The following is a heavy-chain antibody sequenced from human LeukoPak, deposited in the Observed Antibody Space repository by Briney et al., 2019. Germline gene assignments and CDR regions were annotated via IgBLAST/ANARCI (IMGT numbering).Heavy chain of an antibody. CDR3: MMSLTAHYYYGLDV. Sequence: GGSLRLSCAASGFTFGSYWMSWVRQAPGKGLEWVANIKQDGSDKYYVDSVRGRFTISRDNAKNSLFLQMNSLRADDSAVYHCMMSLTAHYYYGLDVWRQGTTVTVS. CDR2: IKQDGSDK. CDR1: GFTFGSYW. J-gene: IGHJ6*02. V-gene: IGHV3-7*02. D-gene: IGHD2-21*02.